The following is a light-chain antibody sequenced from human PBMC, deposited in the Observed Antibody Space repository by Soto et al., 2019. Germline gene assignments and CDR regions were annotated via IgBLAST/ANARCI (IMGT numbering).Light chain of an antibody. V-gene: IGLV2-14*03. Sequence: QSALTQPASVSGSPGQSITMSCTGTSRDIGGYNYDSWYQQHPGKAPKLMIYDVSNRPSGVSNRFSGSKSGNTASLTISGLQAEDEADYSCSSYTSNSTWVFGGGTKLTVL. CDR2: DVS. CDR1: SRDIGGYNY. J-gene: IGLJ3*02. CDR3: SSYTSNSTWV.